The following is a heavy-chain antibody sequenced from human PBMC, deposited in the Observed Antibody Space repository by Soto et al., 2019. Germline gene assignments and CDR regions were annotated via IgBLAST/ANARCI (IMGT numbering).Heavy chain of an antibody. CDR1: GYTFTSYG. CDR3: ARDRIEVVAYYYYYMDV. V-gene: IGHV1-18*01. D-gene: IGHD2-2*01. J-gene: IGHJ6*03. Sequence: ASVKVSCKASGYTFTSYGISWVRQAPGQGLEWMGWISAYNGNTNYAQKLQGRVTMTTDTSTSTAYMELRSLRSDDTAVYYCARDRIEVVAYYYYYMDVWGKGTTVTVSS. CDR2: ISAYNGNT.